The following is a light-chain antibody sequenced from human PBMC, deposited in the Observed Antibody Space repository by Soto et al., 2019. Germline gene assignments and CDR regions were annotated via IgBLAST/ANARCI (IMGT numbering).Light chain of an antibody. J-gene: IGLJ3*02. CDR1: RSNIGSSI. CDR3: VAWDDDLSARV. CDR2: MNN. V-gene: IGLV1-47*01. Sequence: QLVLTQPPSLSGTPGQTGTISCLGSRSNIGSSIVHWYQQLPGTAPKHLIYMNNQRPAGVPDRFSGSKSGTSASLVISALRSEDEADYYCVAWDDDLSARVFGGGTKVTVL.